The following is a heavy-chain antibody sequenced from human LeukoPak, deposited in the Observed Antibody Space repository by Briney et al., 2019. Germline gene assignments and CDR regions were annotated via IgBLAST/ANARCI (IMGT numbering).Heavy chain of an antibody. J-gene: IGHJ4*02. CDR2: IYHSGST. CDR3: AREGGDDIVVVPDAMGVFDY. D-gene: IGHD2-2*01. Sequence: PSETLSLTCAVSGGSISSSNWWSWVRQPPGKGLEWIGEIYHSGSTNYNPSLKSRVTISVDKSKNQFSLKLSSVTAADTAVYYCAREGGDDIVVVPDAMGVFDYWGQGTLVTVSS. V-gene: IGHV4-4*02. CDR1: GGSISSSNW.